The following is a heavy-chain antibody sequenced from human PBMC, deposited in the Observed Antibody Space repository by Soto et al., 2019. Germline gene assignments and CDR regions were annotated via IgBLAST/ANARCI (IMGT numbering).Heavy chain of an antibody. CDR3: ARARFLEWLLSGWFDP. V-gene: IGHV4-30-4*01. J-gene: IGHJ5*02. CDR2: IYYSGST. Sequence: SETLSLTCPVSGGSISSGDYYWSWIRQPPGKGLEWIGYIYYSGSTYYNPSLKSRVTISVDTSKNQFSLKLSSVTAADTAVYYCARARFLEWLLSGWFDPWGQGTLVTVSS. CDR1: GGSISSGDYY. D-gene: IGHD3-3*01.